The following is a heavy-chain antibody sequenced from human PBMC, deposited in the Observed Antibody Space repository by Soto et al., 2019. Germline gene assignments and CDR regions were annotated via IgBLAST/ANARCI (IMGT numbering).Heavy chain of an antibody. Sequence: QVQLVQSGAEVKKPGSSVKVSCKASGGTFSSYAISWVRQAPGQGLEWMGGIIPIFGTANYAQKFQGRVTITADESTSTAYMELGSLRSEDTAVYYCARDGGDCISTSCYGWFDPWGQGTLVTVSS. D-gene: IGHD2-2*01. V-gene: IGHV1-69*12. CDR1: GGTFSSYA. CDR2: IIPIFGTA. J-gene: IGHJ5*02. CDR3: ARDGGDCISTSCYGWFDP.